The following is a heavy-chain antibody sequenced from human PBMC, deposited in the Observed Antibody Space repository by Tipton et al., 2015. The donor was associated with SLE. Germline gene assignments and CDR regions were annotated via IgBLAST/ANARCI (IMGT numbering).Heavy chain of an antibody. J-gene: IGHJ4*02. Sequence: TLSLTCTVSGGSISSYYWSWIRQPPGKGLEWIGYIYYSGSTNYNPSLKSRVTISVDKSKNQFSLKLISVTAADTAVYYCARDIMGLRGFDYWGQGTLVSVSS. D-gene: IGHD3-16*01. CDR2: IYYSGST. V-gene: IGHV4-59*12. CDR1: GGSISSYY. CDR3: ARDIMGLRGFDY.